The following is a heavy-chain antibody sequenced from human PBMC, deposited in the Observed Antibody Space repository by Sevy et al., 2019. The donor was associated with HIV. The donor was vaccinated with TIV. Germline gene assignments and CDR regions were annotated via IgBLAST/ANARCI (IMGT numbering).Heavy chain of an antibody. J-gene: IGHJ4*02. CDR1: GFTCSSYW. V-gene: IGHV3-7*01. CDR3: AREVEMATTYFDY. CDR2: IKQDGSEK. Sequence: GGSLRLSCAASGFTCSSYWMNWVRQAPGKGLEWVANIKQDGSEKYYVDSVKGRFTISRDNAKNSLYLQMNSLRAEDTAVYYCAREVEMATTYFDYWGQGTLVTVSS. D-gene: IGHD5-12*01.